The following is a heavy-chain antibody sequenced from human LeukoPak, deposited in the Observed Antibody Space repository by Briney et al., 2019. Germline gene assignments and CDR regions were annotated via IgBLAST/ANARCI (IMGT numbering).Heavy chain of an antibody. CDR2: ISTDGGST. V-gene: IGHV3-23*01. Sequence: QPGGSLRLSCAASGFTFSSYAMSWVRQAPGMGLQLVSAISTDGGSTYSADSVKGRFTISRDNSKNTLFLQMNSLRAEDTAVYFCAKDYRGSFTDWGQGTLVTVSS. J-gene: IGHJ4*02. CDR3: AKDYRGSFTD. D-gene: IGHD1-26*01. CDR1: GFTFSSYA.